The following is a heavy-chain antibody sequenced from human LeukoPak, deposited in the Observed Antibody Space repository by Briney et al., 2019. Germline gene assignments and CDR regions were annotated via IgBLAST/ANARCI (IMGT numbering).Heavy chain of an antibody. D-gene: IGHD5-12*01. CDR2: ISGDGGST. CDR3: AKDKRYSGYDPFDY. V-gene: IGHV3-43*02. Sequence: PGRSLRLSCAASGFTFDDYAMHWVRQAPGKGLEWVSLISGDGGSTYYADSVKGRFTISRDNSKNSLYLQMNSLRTEDTALYYCAKDKRYSGYDPFDYWGQGTLVTVSS. J-gene: IGHJ4*02. CDR1: GFTFDDYA.